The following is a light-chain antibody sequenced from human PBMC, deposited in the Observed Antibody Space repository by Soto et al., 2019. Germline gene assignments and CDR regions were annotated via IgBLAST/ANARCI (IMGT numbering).Light chain of an antibody. J-gene: IGKJ3*01. CDR2: GAS. CDR1: QNIVNN. CDR3: LQYYSWPLT. Sequence: EIVMTQSPATLSVSPGERVTLSCRASQNIVNNLAWYQQKPGQGPWLLIYGASTRATGVPARFSGSGSGTEFPLTISILQSEDFALYYCLQYYSWPLTFGPGTKLDVK. V-gene: IGKV3-15*01.